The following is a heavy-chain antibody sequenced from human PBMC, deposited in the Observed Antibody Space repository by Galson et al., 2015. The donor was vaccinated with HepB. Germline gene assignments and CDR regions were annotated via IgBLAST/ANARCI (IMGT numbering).Heavy chain of an antibody. J-gene: IGHJ4*02. CDR2: ISSSSSYI. CDR3: AGGGGVDY. D-gene: IGHD3-16*01. CDR1: GFTFSSYS. V-gene: IGHV3-21*01. Sequence: SLRLSCAASGFTFSSYSMNWVRQAPGKGLEWVSSISSSSSYIYYADSVKGRFAISRDNAKNSLYLQMNSLRAEDTAVYYCAGGGGVDYWGQGTLVTVSS.